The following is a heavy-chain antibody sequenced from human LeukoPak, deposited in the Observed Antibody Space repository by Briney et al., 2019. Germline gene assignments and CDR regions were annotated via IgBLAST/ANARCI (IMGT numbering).Heavy chain of an antibody. V-gene: IGHV4-34*01. CDR1: GDSFSCCY. CDR3: ARRVSYNYFYMDV. Sequence: SETLSLTCGVSGDSFSCCYWSWIRQSPGKGLEWMAEINDSGSTNFNPSLKSRLRISLDASKNQFSLTLSSVTAADTAVYYCARRVSYNYFYMDVWGNGTTVTVSS. CDR2: INDSGST. J-gene: IGHJ6*03. D-gene: IGHD5-18*01.